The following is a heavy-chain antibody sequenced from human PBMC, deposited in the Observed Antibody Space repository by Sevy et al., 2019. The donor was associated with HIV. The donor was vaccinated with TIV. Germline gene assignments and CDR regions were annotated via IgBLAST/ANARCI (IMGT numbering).Heavy chain of an antibody. V-gene: IGHV3-23*01. CDR3: AKDLDIVAVAAAIRLSY. D-gene: IGHD2-2*01. Sequence: GGSLRLSCAASGFTFSNYAMSWVRQAPGKGLEWVSALSGTGGSTYYADSVKGRFTISRDNSKNTLYLQMNSLRVEDTAVYYCAKDLDIVAVAAAIRLSYWGQGTLVTVSS. CDR1: GFTFSNYA. J-gene: IGHJ4*02. CDR2: LSGTGGST.